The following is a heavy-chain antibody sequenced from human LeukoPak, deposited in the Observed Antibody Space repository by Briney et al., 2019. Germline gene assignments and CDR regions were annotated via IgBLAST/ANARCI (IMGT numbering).Heavy chain of an antibody. J-gene: IGHJ4*02. CDR2: IKEDGRDT. CDR3: ARAED. CDR1: GFTFSKSW. V-gene: IGHV3-7*01. D-gene: IGHD1-14*01. Sequence: GGSLRLSCAASGFTFSKSWMSWVRQAPGKGPEWVANIKEDGRDTYYVGSVRGRFTISRDNAKNSLYLQMNSLRAEDTAVYYCARAEDWGQGTLVTVSS.